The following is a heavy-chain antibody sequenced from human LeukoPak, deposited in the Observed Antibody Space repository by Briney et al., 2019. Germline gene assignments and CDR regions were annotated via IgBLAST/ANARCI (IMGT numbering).Heavy chain of an antibody. CDR1: GFTFSSYS. CDR3: AREETYYYDSSGYYDNDAFDI. CDR2: ISSSSSYI. D-gene: IGHD3-22*01. V-gene: IGHV3-21*01. J-gene: IGHJ3*02. Sequence: GGSLRLSCAASGFTFSSYSMNWVRQAPGKGLEWVSSISSSSSYIYYADSVKGRFTISRDNAKNSLYLQMNSLRAEDTAVYYCAREETYYYDSSGYYDNDAFDIWGQGTMVTVSS.